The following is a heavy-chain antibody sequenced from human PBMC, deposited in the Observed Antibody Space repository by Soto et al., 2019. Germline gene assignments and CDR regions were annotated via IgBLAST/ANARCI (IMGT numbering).Heavy chain of an antibody. V-gene: IGHV4-31*03. J-gene: IGHJ1*01. CDR3: ATISHLQSAH. CDR2: IYYSGST. Sequence: PSETLSLTCTVSGGSISSGCYYWSWIRQHPGKGLEWIGNIYYSGSTYYNPSLKSRVTISVDTSKNQFSLKLSSVTAADTAVYYCATISHLQSAHWGQGTLVTVSS. CDR1: GGSISSGCYY.